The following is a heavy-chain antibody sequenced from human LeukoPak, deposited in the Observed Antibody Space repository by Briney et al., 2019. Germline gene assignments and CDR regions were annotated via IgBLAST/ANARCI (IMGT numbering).Heavy chain of an antibody. CDR3: ARSRDGYNKIKPYYFDY. CDR1: GGTFSSYA. Sequence: WASVKVSCKASGGTFSSYAISWVRQAPGQGLEWMGGIIPIFGTANYAQKFQGRVTITADEFTSTAYMELSSLRSEDTAVYYCARSRDGYNKIKPYYFDYWGQGTLVTVSS. D-gene: IGHD5-24*01. CDR2: IIPIFGTA. J-gene: IGHJ4*02. V-gene: IGHV1-69*01.